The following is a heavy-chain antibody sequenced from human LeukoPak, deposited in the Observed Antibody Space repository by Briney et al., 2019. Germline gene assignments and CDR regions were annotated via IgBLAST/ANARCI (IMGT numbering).Heavy chain of an antibody. V-gene: IGHV1-69*04. J-gene: IGHJ3*02. CDR3: ARVLKGGPSAFDI. Sequence: SVKVSCKASGGTFSSYAISWVRQAHGQGLEWMGRIIPILGIANYAQKFQGRVTITADKSTSTAYMELSSLRSEDTAVYYCARVLKGGPSAFDICGQGTMVTVSS. CDR1: GGTFSSYA. CDR2: IIPILGIA. D-gene: IGHD3-16*01.